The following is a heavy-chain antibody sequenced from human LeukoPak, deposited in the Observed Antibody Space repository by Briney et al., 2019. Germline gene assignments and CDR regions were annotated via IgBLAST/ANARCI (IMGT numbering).Heavy chain of an antibody. Sequence: PGGSLRLSCAASGFTFSSYVMSWVRQAPGRGLEWVSGISGSGGNTYYADSVKGRFTVSRDNSKNTLFLQMKSLRAEDTAVYYCAKSRMTAYTAPFDYWGQGTLVTAAS. CDR1: GFTFSSYV. CDR3: AKSRMTAYTAPFDY. D-gene: IGHD3-16*01. CDR2: ISGSGGNT. J-gene: IGHJ4*02. V-gene: IGHV3-23*01.